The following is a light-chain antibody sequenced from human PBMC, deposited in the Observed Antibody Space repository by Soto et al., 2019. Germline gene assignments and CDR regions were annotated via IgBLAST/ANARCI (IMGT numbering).Light chain of an antibody. CDR3: ETWDSNIRV. CDR1: SGHSSYI. J-gene: IGLJ2*01. Sequence: QSVLTQSSSASASLGSSVKLTYTLSSGHSSYIIAWHQQQPGKAPRYLMKLEGSGSYNKGSGVPDRFSGSSSGADRYLTISNLQSEDEADYYCETWDSNIRVFGGGTKLTVL. CDR2: LEGSGSY. V-gene: IGLV4-60*03.